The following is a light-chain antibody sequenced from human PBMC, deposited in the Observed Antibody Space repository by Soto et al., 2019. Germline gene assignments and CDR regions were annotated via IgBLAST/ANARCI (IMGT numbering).Light chain of an antibody. CDR2: EVS. CDR3: SSCRGSDII. J-gene: IGLJ2*01. Sequence: QSALTQPPSASGSPGQLVTISCTGTSSDVGSCNSVSWYQQHPGKVPKLLISEVSKRPSGVPDRFSGSKSGNTASLTVSGLQAEDEADYYCSSCRGSDIIFGGGTKLTVL. V-gene: IGLV2-8*01. CDR1: SSDVGSCNS.